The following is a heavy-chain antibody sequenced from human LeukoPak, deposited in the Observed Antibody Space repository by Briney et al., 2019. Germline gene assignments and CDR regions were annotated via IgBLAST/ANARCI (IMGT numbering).Heavy chain of an antibody. CDR1: GGSISSSSYY. J-gene: IGHJ4*02. V-gene: IGHV4-39*07. Sequence: SETLSLTCTVSGGSISSSSYYWGWIRQPPGKGLEWIGEINHSGSTNYNPSLKSRVTISVDTSKNQFSLKLSSVTAADTAVYYCASLNPAWYFDYWGQGTLVTVSS. CDR2: INHSGST. CDR3: ASLNPAWYFDY.